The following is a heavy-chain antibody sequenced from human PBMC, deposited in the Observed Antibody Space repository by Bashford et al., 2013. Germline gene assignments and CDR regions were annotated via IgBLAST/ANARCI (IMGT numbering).Heavy chain of an antibody. D-gene: IGHD5-12*01. Sequence: SVKVSCKASGFTFTSSAVQWVRQARGQRLEWIGWIVVGSGNTNYAQKFQGRVTITADESTSTAYMEVSSLKSEDTAVYYCARVGSGYDYSYYYMDVWGKGTTVTVSS. CDR2: IVVGSGNT. J-gene: IGHJ6*03. CDR1: GFTFTSSA. CDR3: ARVGSGYDYSYYYMDV. V-gene: IGHV1-58*01.